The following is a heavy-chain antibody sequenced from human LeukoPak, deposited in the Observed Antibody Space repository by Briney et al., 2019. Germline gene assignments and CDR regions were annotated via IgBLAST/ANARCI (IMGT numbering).Heavy chain of an antibody. Sequence: PSQTLSLTCTVSGGSISSGSYYWRWIRQPAGKGLEWIGRIYTSGSTNYNPSLKSRVTISVDTSKNQFSLKLSSVPAADTAVYYCARLTEVVVAATPGAFDIWGQGTMVTVSS. CDR3: ARLTEVVVAATPGAFDI. D-gene: IGHD2-15*01. J-gene: IGHJ3*02. V-gene: IGHV4-61*02. CDR1: GGSISSGSYY. CDR2: IYTSGST.